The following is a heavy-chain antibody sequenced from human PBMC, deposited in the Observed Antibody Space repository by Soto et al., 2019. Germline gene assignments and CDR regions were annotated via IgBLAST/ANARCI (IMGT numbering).Heavy chain of an antibody. CDR3: AGTSTYYDILPRFDP. CDR1: CGSISSYY. CDR2: IYYSGST. Sequence: SETLSLTCTVSCGSISSYYWSWIRQPPGKGLEWIGYIYYSGSTNYNPSLKSRVTISVDTSKNQFSLKLSSVTAADTAVYYCAGTSTYYDILPRFDPWGQGTLVTVS. D-gene: IGHD3-9*01. J-gene: IGHJ5*02. V-gene: IGHV4-59*01.